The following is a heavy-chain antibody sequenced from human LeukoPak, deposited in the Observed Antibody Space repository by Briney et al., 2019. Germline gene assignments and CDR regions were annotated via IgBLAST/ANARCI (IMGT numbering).Heavy chain of an antibody. CDR3: ATGGKTFDY. CDR2: INPNSGGT. V-gene: IGHV1-2*02. Sequence: ASVKVSCKASGYTFTGYYMHWVRQAPGQGLEWMGWINPNSGGTIYAQKFQGRVTMTEDTSTDTAYMELSSLRSEDTAVYYCATGGKTFDYWGQGTLVTVSS. CDR1: GYTFTGYY. J-gene: IGHJ4*02.